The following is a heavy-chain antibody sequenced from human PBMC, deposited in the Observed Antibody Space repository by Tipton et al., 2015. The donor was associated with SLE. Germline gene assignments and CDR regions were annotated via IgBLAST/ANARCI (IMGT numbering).Heavy chain of an antibody. Sequence: TLSLTCTVSGGSLTSTNFYWGWIRQPPGKGLEWIGSIYYSGSTHYNPSLKSRVTLSVDTSKNQFSLMMTSATAADTAVYYCARGLGMEAFDNWSQGTLVSVSS. CDR2: IYYSGST. V-gene: IGHV4-39*07. D-gene: IGHD3-9*01. CDR1: GGSLTSTNFY. J-gene: IGHJ3*02. CDR3: ARGLGMEAFDN.